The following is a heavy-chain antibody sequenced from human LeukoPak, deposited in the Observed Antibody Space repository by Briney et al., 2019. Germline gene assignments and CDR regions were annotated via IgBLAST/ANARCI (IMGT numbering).Heavy chain of an antibody. CDR2: INWNGGST. Sequence: GGSLRLSCAASGFTFDDYGMSWVRQAPGKGLEWVSGINWNGGSTGYADSVKGRFTISRDNSKNTLYLQMNSLRAEDTAVYYCAKGALGYCSGGSCSTIHYWGQGTLVTVSS. V-gene: IGHV3-20*04. CDR1: GFTFDDYG. CDR3: AKGALGYCSGGSCSTIHY. D-gene: IGHD2-15*01. J-gene: IGHJ4*02.